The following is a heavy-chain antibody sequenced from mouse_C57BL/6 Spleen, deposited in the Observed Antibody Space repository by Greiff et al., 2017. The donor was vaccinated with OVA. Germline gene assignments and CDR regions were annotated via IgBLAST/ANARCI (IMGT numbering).Heavy chain of an antibody. CDR2: IYPGSGNT. V-gene: IGHV1-76*01. CDR3: TPTTVVAPDY. J-gene: IGHJ2*01. D-gene: IGHD1-1*01. CDR1: GYTFTDYY. Sequence: VQRVESGAELVRPGASVKLSCKASGYTFTDYYINWVKQRPGQGLEWIARIYPGSGNTYYNEKFKGKATLTAEKSSSTAYMQLSSLTSEDSAVYCGTPTTVVAPDYWGQGTTLTVSS.